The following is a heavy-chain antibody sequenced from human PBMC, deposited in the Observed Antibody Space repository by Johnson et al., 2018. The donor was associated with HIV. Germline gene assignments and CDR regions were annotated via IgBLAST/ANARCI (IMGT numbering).Heavy chain of an antibody. V-gene: IGHV3-74*02. CDR3: AKGDGQWLVGDAFDI. D-gene: IGHD6-19*01. CDR2: INSDGSST. CDR1: GFTFSSYW. Sequence: VQLVESGGGLVKPGGSLRLSCAASGFTFSSYWMHWVRQAPGKGLVWVSRINSDGSSTSYADSVKGRFTISRDNAKNTLYLQMNSLRAEDTALYYCAKGDGQWLVGDAFDIWGQGTMVTVSS. J-gene: IGHJ3*02.